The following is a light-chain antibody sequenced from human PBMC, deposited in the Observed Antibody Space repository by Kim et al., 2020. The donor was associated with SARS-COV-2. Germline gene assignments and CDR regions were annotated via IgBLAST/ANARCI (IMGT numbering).Light chain of an antibody. J-gene: IGLJ2*01. CDR2: VVS. CDR1: SSDVGGYNY. Sequence: QSVLTQPPSASGSPGQSVTISCTGTSSDVGGYNYVSWYQQHPGKAPKLMIYVVSKRPSGVPDRFSGSKSGNTASLTVSGLQAEDEADYYCSSYAGSNKVVFGGGTQLTVL. CDR3: SSYAGSNKVV. V-gene: IGLV2-8*01.